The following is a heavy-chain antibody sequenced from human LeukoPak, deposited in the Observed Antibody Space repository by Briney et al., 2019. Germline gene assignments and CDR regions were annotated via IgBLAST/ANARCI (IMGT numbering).Heavy chain of an antibody. D-gene: IGHD6-19*01. CDR1: GFTFDTYS. Sequence: GGSLRLSCVASGFTFDTYSMNWIRQAPGKGLEWTSYITDDSKTMYYADSVKGRFTISRDNAKNALYLQMNSLRGEDTAVYYCVARGGWARFDYWGQGTLVTVS. CDR2: ITDDSKTM. V-gene: IGHV3-48*04. CDR3: VARGGWARFDY. J-gene: IGHJ4*02.